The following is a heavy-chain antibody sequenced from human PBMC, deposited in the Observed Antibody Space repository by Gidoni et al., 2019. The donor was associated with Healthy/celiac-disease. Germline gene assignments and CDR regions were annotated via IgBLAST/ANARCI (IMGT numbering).Heavy chain of an antibody. V-gene: IGHV5-51*01. CDR1: GYSFTSYW. D-gene: IGHD6-6*01. Sequence: EVQLVQSGAEVKKPGESPKHTRKGSGYSFTSYWIGWVRQMPGKGLVWMGIIYPGNSDTGYSPSIQGQITISADKSVSTTYLQWSSLKASDAAMYDCARRRGSSGDYWGQGTLVTVSS. CDR3: ARRRGSSGDY. J-gene: IGHJ4*02. CDR2: IYPGNSDT.